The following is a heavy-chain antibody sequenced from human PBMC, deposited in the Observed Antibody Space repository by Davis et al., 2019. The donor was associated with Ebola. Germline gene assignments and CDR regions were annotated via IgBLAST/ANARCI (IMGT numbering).Heavy chain of an antibody. D-gene: IGHD6-13*01. J-gene: IGHJ5*02. Sequence: MPSETLSLTCTVSGGSVSSGYYYWSWVRQPPGKGLEWIGYIYYSGSTKNNPSLKSRDTISVDTSKNQFSLKLSSVTTADTAVYYCARDEGSSWFNWFDPWGQGTLVTVSS. CDR1: GGSVSSGYYY. CDR3: ARDEGSSWFNWFDP. V-gene: IGHV4-61*01. CDR2: IYYSGST.